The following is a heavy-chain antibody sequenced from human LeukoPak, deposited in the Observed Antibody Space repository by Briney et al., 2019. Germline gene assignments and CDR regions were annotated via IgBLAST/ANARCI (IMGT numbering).Heavy chain of an antibody. CDR1: GFTFSSYA. CDR2: IKQDGSEK. D-gene: IGHD1-26*01. Sequence: GGSLRLSCAASGFTFSSYAMSWVRQAPGKGLEWVANIKQDGSEKYYVDSVKGRFTISRDNAKNSLYLQMNSLRAEDTAVYYCARGGSRELRYWGQGTLVTVSS. V-gene: IGHV3-7*01. J-gene: IGHJ4*02. CDR3: ARGGSRELRY.